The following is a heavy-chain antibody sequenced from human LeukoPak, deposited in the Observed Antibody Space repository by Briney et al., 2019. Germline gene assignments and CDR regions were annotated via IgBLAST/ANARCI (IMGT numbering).Heavy chain of an antibody. CDR2: ISTSGSTI. CDR3: ARDGDFWSGYYVY. V-gene: IGHV3-48*03. J-gene: IGHJ4*02. Sequence: GGSLRLSCAASGFTFSSYDMNWLRQAPGKGLEWVSYISTSGSTIYYADSVKGRFTISRDNAKNSLYLQMNSLRAEDTAVYYCARDGDFWSGYYVYWGQGTLVTVSS. D-gene: IGHD3-3*01. CDR1: GFTFSSYD.